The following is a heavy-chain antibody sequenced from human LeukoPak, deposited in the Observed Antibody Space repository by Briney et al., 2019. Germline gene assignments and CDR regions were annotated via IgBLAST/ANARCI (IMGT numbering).Heavy chain of an antibody. CDR2: IWYDGNNK. CDR3: ARAPPYCSGGACYFDY. J-gene: IGHJ4*02. CDR1: GFSFSTSG. V-gene: IGHV3-33*01. Sequence: GGSLRLSCAASGFSFSTSGMHWVRQAPGKGLEWVAVIWYDGNNKYYADSVKGRFTISRDNSKNTLFLRMNSLRAEDSAVYYCARAPPYCSGGACYFDYWGQGTLVTASS. D-gene: IGHD2-15*01.